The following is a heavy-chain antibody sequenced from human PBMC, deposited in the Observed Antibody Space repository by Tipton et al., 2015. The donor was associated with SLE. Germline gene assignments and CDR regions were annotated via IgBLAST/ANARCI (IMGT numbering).Heavy chain of an antibody. V-gene: IGHV3-48*03. D-gene: IGHD6-13*01. CDR2: ISTSGTTM. Sequence: SLRLSCAASGFTFSGYEMNWVRQAPGRGLEWVSCISTSGTTMYYAESMKGRFTISRGNAKNSLYLQMNSLRAEDTAFYYCARTQKGSSWYSNDYWGRGTLVTVSS. CDR3: ARTQKGSSWYSNDY. J-gene: IGHJ4*02. CDR1: GFTFSGYE.